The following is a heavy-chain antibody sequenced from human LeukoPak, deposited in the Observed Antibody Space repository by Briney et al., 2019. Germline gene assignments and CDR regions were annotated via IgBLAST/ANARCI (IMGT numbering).Heavy chain of an antibody. CDR1: GFSFSSYS. Sequence: AGSLRLSCAASGFSFSSYSMNWVRQAPGQGLEWVSSISSSSSYIYYADSVKGRFTISRDNAKNSLYLQMNSLRAEDTAVYYCARDREDYGSNSLLAAFDIWGQGTMVTVSS. J-gene: IGHJ3*02. CDR2: ISSSSSYI. D-gene: IGHD4-23*01. V-gene: IGHV3-21*01. CDR3: ARDREDYGSNSLLAAFDI.